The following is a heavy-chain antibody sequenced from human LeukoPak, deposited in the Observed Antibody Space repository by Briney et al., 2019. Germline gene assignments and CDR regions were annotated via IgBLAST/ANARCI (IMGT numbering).Heavy chain of an antibody. CDR3: ARVAYDSSGSWDY. V-gene: IGHV3-7*01. Sequence: PGGSLRLSCAVSGVPISGYWMSWVRQAPGKGLEWVANIKQDASEIYYVGSVKGRFTISRDNAKNSVFLQMNSLRAEDTAVYYCARVAYDSSGSWDYWGQGTLATVSS. CDR2: IKQDASEI. D-gene: IGHD3-22*01. J-gene: IGHJ4*02. CDR1: GVPISGYW.